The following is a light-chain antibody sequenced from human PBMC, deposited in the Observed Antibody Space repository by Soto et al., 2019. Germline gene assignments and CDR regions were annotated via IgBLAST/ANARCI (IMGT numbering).Light chain of an antibody. CDR3: QQGDTWPWT. J-gene: IGKJ1*01. CDR2: GAS. V-gene: IGKV3D-15*01. CDR1: QSVTSN. Sequence: EIVMTQSPDTLSVSPGERATLSCRASQSVTSNLAWYQQKPGQAPRLLIYGASTRATGIPARFSDSGSGTEFTLTIGSLQSEDFAVYYCQQGDTWPWTFGQGTKVEI.